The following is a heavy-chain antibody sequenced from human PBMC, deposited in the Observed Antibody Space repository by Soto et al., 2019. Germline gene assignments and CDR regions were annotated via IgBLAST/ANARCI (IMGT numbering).Heavy chain of an antibody. CDR2: INHSGST. D-gene: IGHD3-10*01. Sequence: SETLSLTCAVYGGSFSGYYWSWIRQPPGKGLEWIGEINHSGSTNYNPSLESRVTISVDTSKNQFSLKLSSVTAADTAVYYCARAITMVRGVTIYYFDYWGQGTLVTVSS. CDR3: ARAITMVRGVTIYYFDY. V-gene: IGHV4-34*01. J-gene: IGHJ4*02. CDR1: GGSFSGYY.